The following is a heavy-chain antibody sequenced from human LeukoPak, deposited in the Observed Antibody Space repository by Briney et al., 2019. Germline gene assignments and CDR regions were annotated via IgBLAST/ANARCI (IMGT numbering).Heavy chain of an antibody. CDR3: ASGGLLAFDP. V-gene: IGHV3-11*01. CDR2: ISSSGSTI. J-gene: IGHJ5*02. Sequence: GGSLRLSCTASGFIFSKAWMSWVRQAPGKGLEWVSYISSSGSTIYYADSVKGRFTISRDNAKNSLYLQMNCLTAEDTAVYYCASGGLLAFDPWGQGTLVTVSS. CDR1: GFIFSKAW.